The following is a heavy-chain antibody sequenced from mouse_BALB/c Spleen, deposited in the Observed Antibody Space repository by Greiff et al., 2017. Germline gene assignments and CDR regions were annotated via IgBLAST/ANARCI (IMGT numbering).Heavy chain of an antibody. CDR1: GYSFTSYW. CDR3: AGGAATYFDV. CDR2: IDPSDSET. V-gene: IGHV1-74*01. D-gene: IGHD1-2*01. J-gene: IGHJ1*01. Sequence: QVQLQQSGPQLVRPGASVKISCKASGYSFTSYWMHWVKQRPGQGLEWIGMIDPSDSETRLNQKFKDKATLTVDKSSSTAYMQLSSPTSEDSAVYYCAGGAATYFDVWGAGTTVTVSS.